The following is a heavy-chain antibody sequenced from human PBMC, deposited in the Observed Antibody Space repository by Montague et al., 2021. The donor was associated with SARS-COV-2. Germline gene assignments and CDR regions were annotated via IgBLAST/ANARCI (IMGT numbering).Heavy chain of an antibody. D-gene: IGHD2-2*01. CDR3: VRVPYRLLFVPRYYGMDV. J-gene: IGHJ6*02. CDR1: GGSISSYY. CDR2: ISHSGST. Sequence: SETLSLTCTVSGGSISSYYWSWLRQPPGEGLEWIAEISHSGSTSYNPSLKSRVTISVDTSKNQFSLKLSSATAADTAVYYCVRVPYRLLFVPRYYGMDVWGQGTTVTVSS. V-gene: IGHV4-34*01.